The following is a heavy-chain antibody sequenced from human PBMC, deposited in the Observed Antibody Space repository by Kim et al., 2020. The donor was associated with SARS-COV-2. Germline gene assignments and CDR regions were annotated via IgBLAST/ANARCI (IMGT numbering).Heavy chain of an antibody. V-gene: IGHV3-15*01. Sequence: GGSLRLSCAASGFSFTSAWMTWVRQAPGKGLEWVGRIKSKSDGGTTDYAAPVKGRFSISRDDSKNTLYLQMNSLKIEDTAMYYCTTEPLLTGYSVLGYGMDVWGQGTTVTVSS. CDR3: TTEPLLTGYSVLGYGMDV. CDR1: GFSFTSAW. D-gene: IGHD3-9*01. CDR2: IKSKSDGGTT. J-gene: IGHJ6*02.